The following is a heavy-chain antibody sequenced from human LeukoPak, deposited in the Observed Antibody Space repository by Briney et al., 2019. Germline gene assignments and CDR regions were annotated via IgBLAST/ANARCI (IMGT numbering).Heavy chain of an antibody. J-gene: IGHJ5*02. D-gene: IGHD6-19*01. V-gene: IGHV1-2*02. CDR3: ARDQEGIAVPGTKGRAFDP. Sequence: GSVKVSCKASGYTFTAYYMYRVRQAPGQGLEWMRRINPNSGGTNYAQKFQGRVTMTRDTSISTAYMELSRLRSDDTAVYYCARDQEGIAVPGTKGRAFDPWGQGTLVTVSS. CDR2: INPNSGGT. CDR1: GYTFTAYY.